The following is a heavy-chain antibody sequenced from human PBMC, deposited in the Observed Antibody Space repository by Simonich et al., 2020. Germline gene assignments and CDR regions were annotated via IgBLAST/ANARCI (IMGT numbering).Heavy chain of an antibody. CDR1: GYTFTGYY. Sequence: QVQLVQSGAEVKKPGASVKVSCKASGYTFTGYYMHWVRQAPGQGLEWMGGVNPNSGGTNYAQELQGRVTMTRDTSISTAYMELSRLRSDDTAVYYCARDRAARYYYYYYMDVWGKGTTVTVSS. D-gene: IGHD6-6*01. CDR3: ARDRAARYYYYYYMDV. V-gene: IGHV1-2*02. J-gene: IGHJ6*03. CDR2: VNPNSGGT.